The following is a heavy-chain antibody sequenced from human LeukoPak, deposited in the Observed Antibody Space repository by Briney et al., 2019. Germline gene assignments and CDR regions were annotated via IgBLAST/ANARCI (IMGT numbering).Heavy chain of an antibody. J-gene: IGHJ4*02. D-gene: IGHD2-21*02. V-gene: IGHV3-48*03. CDR1: GFTFSSYE. CDR3: ARDNRDWAFDY. Sequence: GGSLRLSCAASGFTFSSYEMNWVRQAPGKGLEWVSYISSSGSTIYYADSVKGRFTISRDNSKSTLVLQMNSLRSEDTAVYFCARDNRDWAFDYWGQGTLVTVSS. CDR2: ISSSGSTI.